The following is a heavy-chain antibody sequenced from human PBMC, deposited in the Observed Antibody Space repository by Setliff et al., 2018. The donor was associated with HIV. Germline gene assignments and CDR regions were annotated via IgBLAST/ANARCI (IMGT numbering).Heavy chain of an antibody. D-gene: IGHD6-13*01. CDR3: ARVPTSSWYVTTQRTKEYFQQ. Sequence: SETLSLTCTVSGGSISSYYWSWIRQPPGKGLEWIGSIHHSGSAHFNPSLKSRVAMSVDTSKKQFSLRLSSVTAADTAIYYCARVPTSSWYVTTQRTKEYFQQWGQGTLVTVSS. J-gene: IGHJ1*01. CDR1: GGSISSYY. V-gene: IGHV4-59*12. CDR2: IHHSGSA.